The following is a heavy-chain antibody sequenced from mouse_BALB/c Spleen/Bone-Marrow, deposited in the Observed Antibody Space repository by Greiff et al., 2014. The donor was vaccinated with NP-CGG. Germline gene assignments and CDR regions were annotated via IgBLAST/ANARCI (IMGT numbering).Heavy chain of an antibody. Sequence: DVQLVESGGGLVQPGGSRKLSCAASGFTFSSFGMHWVRQAPEKGLEWVAYISSGSSTIYYADTVKGRFTISRDNPKNTLFLQMTSLRSEDTAMYYCARELLAYWGQGTLVTVSA. CDR3: ARELLAY. D-gene: IGHD2-12*01. CDR1: GFTFSSFG. CDR2: ISSGSSTI. V-gene: IGHV5-17*02. J-gene: IGHJ3*01.